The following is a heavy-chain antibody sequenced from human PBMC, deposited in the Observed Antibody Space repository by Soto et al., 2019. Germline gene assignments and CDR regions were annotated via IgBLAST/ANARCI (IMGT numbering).Heavy chain of an antibody. CDR3: ARLSYYGSGQMV. D-gene: IGHD3-10*01. Sequence: QLQLQESGPGLVKPSETLSLTCTVSGGSISSSSYYWGWIRQPPGKGLEWIGSIYYSGSTYYNPSLKSRVTISVDTSKNQFSLKLSSVTAADTAVYYCARLSYYGSGQMVWGQGTLVTVSS. CDR2: IYYSGST. V-gene: IGHV4-39*01. J-gene: IGHJ4*02. CDR1: GGSISSSSYY.